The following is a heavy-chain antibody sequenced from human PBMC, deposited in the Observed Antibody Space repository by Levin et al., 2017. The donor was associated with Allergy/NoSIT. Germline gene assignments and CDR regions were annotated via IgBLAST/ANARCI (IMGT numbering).Heavy chain of an antibody. J-gene: IGHJ6*03. CDR3: GRSEECSGFSCYPGGGDFYYNYYMDV. D-gene: IGHD2-15*01. CDR2: IFHSGNT. CDR1: GGSISKYY. Sequence: SETLSLTCSVSGGSISKYYWTWIRQSPGKGLEWIGYIFHSGNTNYNPSLESRVSISVDTSKNQLSLKLNSVTAADTAVYYCGRSEECSGFSCYPGGGDFYYNYYMDVWGKGTTVTVSS. V-gene: IGHV4-59*01.